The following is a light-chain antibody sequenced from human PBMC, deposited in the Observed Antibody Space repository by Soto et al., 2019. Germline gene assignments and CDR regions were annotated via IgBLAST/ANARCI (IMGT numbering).Light chain of an antibody. Sequence: QSALTQPRSVSGSPGQSVTISCTGTNSDVSGYNSVSWYQQHPGKAPKLMIYDVTKRPSGVPDRFSGSKSGNTASLTISGLQAEYAADYYCCSYAGSYTLMVFGGGTKLTVL. CDR2: DVT. CDR1: NSDVSGYNS. V-gene: IGLV2-11*01. J-gene: IGLJ3*02. CDR3: CSYAGSYTLMV.